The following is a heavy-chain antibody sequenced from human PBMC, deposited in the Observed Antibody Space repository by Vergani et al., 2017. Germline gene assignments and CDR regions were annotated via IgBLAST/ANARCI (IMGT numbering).Heavy chain of an antibody. J-gene: IGHJ2*01. D-gene: IGHD3-16*01. CDR2: IYNSGNG. CDR1: GDSIISRSYY. CDR3: ASGKYYSDCTSHFRGMYFDV. V-gene: IGHV4-39*01. Sequence: QMQLQESGPGLVKASETLSLTCTVSGDSIISRSYYWGWIRQPPGKGLEWIGSIYNSGNGDSSSSLKSRVTISADTSKNQFSLRLTSVTAADTAVYYCASGKYYSDCTSHFRGMYFDVWGRGTLVTVPS.